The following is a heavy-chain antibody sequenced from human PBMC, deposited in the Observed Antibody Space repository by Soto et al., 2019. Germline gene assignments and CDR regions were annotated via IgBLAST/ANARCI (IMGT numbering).Heavy chain of an antibody. CDR1: GFSSSSYA. J-gene: IGHJ6*02. D-gene: IGHD2-15*01. CDR3: VRQGFCSGASCNHYFYYYAMDV. CDR2: ISSRGTTI. Sequence: DVQLVETGGGLVQPGGSLRLSCAVSGFSSSSYAMNWVRQAPGKGLEWVSFISSRGTTIYYADSVEGRFTISRDNAQNSLYLHMDSLIDEDTAVYYCVRQGFCSGASCNHYFYYYAMDVWGQGTTVIVSS. V-gene: IGHV3-48*02.